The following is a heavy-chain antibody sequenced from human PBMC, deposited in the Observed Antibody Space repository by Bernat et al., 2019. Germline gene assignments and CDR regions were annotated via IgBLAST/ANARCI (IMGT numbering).Heavy chain of an antibody. CDR2: ISAYNGNT. J-gene: IGHJ6*03. V-gene: IGHV1-18*01. CDR1: GYTFTSYG. Sequence: QVQLVQSGAEVKKPGASVKVSCKASGYTFTSYGISWVRQAPGQGLEWMGWISAYNGNTNYAQKLQGRVTMTTDTSTSTAYMELRSLRSDDTAVYYCARARIDCSGGSCYPKNYYYYYYKDVWGKGTTVTVSS. CDR3: ARARIDCSGGSCYPKNYYYYYYKDV. D-gene: IGHD2-15*01.